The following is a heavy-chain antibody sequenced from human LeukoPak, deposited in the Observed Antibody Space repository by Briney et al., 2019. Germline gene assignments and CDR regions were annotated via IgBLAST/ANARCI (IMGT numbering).Heavy chain of an antibody. CDR2: ISAYNGNT. V-gene: IGHV1-18*01. CDR3: ARDRRQQLENWFDP. D-gene: IGHD6-13*01. Sequence: ASVKVSCKASGYTFTTYGISWVRQAPGQGLEWMGWISAYNGNTKYAQRLQGRVTMTTDTSTSTAYMELSSLRSEDTAVYYCARDRRQQLENWFDPWGQGTLVTVSS. J-gene: IGHJ5*02. CDR1: GYTFTTYG.